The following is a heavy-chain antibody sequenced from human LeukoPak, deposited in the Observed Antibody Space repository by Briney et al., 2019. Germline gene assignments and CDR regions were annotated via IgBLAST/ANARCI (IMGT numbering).Heavy chain of an antibody. Sequence: GASVKVSCKASGGTFSSYAISWVRQAPGQGLEWMGGIIPIFGTANYAQKFQGRVTITADESTSTAYMELSSLRSEDTAVYYCARLRYSYGYMCRGEVHYYYGMDVWGQGTTVTVSS. D-gene: IGHD5-18*01. CDR3: ARLRYSYGYMCRGEVHYYYGMDV. CDR1: GGTFSSYA. J-gene: IGHJ6*02. V-gene: IGHV1-69*13. CDR2: IIPIFGTA.